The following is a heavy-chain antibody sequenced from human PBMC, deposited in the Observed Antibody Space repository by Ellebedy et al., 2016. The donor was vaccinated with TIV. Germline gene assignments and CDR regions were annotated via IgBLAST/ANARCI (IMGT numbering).Heavy chain of an antibody. J-gene: IGHJ4*02. CDR3: ARDRYASL. D-gene: IGHD2-2*01. CDR2: ISSSSSI. V-gene: IGHV3-48*01. CDR1: GFTFSKYS. Sequence: GESLKISXVASGFTFSKYSMDWVRQAPGKGLEWVAYISSSSSIHYADSVKGRFTISRDNAKNSLFLQMDSLRVDDTARYYCARDRYASLWGQGTLVSVSS.